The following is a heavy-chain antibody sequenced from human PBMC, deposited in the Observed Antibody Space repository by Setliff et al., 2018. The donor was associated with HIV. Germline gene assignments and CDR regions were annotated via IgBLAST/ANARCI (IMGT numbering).Heavy chain of an antibody. V-gene: IGHV4-38-2*02. J-gene: IGHJ4*02. CDR1: GYSISNGSY. CDR3: ARDPHDYGDLPRCSDY. D-gene: IGHD4-17*01. Sequence: PSETLSLTCNVSGYSISNGSYWGWIRQPPGKGLEWIASINHRGATSYNPSLTSRVTISSDTSKNQFSLSLTSVTAADTAVYYCARDPHDYGDLPRCSDYWGQGALVTVSS. CDR2: INHRGAT.